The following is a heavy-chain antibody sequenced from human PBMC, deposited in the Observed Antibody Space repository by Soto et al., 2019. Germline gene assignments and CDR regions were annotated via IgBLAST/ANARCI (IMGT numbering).Heavy chain of an antibody. D-gene: IGHD6-6*01. CDR2: ISAYNGNT. CDR3: ARGGIAARSTYYYYGMDV. CDR1: GYTFTSYG. J-gene: IGHJ6*02. Sequence: ASVKVSCKASGYTFTSYGISWVRQAPGQGLEWMGWISAYNGNTNYAQKLQGRVTMTTDTSTSTAYMELRSLRSDDTAVYYCARGGIAARSTYYYYGMDVWGQGTTVTVSS. V-gene: IGHV1-18*01.